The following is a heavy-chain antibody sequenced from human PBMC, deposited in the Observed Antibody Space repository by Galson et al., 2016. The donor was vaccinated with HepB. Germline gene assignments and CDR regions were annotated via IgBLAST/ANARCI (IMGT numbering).Heavy chain of an antibody. CDR1: GFTFSSYG. Sequence: SLRLSCAASGFTFSSYGMHWVRQAPGNGLEWVANIKQDGSEKYYVDSVKGRFTISRDNAKNSLYLHMNSLRAEDTAVYYCARDVVQWELPKLYFYYYMDVWGKGTTVTVSS. CDR2: IKQDGSEK. V-gene: IGHV3-7*03. J-gene: IGHJ6*03. CDR3: ARDVVQWELPKLYFYYYMDV. D-gene: IGHD1-26*01.